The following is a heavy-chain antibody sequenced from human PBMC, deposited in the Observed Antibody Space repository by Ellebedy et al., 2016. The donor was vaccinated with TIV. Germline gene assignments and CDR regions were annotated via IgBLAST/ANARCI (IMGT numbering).Heavy chain of an antibody. V-gene: IGHV3-7*03. J-gene: IGHJ4*02. Sequence: PGGSLRLSCAASGFTFSIYWMSRVRQAPGKGLEWVANIKKDGSEKYYADSLEGRFTISRDTAKNSLSLQMNSLRAEDTAVYYCARGSREYNSGFSFDYWGQGTLVTVSS. CDR3: ARGSREYNSGFSFDY. CDR1: GFTFSIYW. CDR2: IKKDGSEK. D-gene: IGHD6-19*01.